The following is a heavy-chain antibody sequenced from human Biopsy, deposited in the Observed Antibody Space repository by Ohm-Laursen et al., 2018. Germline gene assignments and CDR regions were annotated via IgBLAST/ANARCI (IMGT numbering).Heavy chain of an antibody. V-gene: IGHV1-69*06. J-gene: IGHJ5*02. D-gene: IGHD6-13*01. CDR2: IIPTSDTP. CDR1: AGTSNSYV. CDR3: AGGAAKGYPYDH. Sequence: GASVKVSCKTSAGTSNSYVITWARQAPGQGLECRGRIIPTSDTPTYAPDFQGRVTFTADKSTGTATLDLRRLTSEDTAVYYCAGGAAKGYPYDHWGQGTLVTVSS.